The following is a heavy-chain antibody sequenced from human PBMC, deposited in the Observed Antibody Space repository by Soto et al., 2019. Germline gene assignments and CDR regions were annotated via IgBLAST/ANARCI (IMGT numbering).Heavy chain of an antibody. Sequence: EVQLVESGGGLVQPGRSLRLSCAASGFTFDDYAMHWVRQAPGKGLEWVSGISWNSGSIGYADSVKGRFTISRDNAKNSLYLQMNSLRAEDTALYYCAKGPEDFWSGYYDYWGQGTLVTVSS. D-gene: IGHD3-3*01. V-gene: IGHV3-9*01. CDR1: GFTFDDYA. CDR3: AKGPEDFWSGYYDY. J-gene: IGHJ4*02. CDR2: ISWNSGSI.